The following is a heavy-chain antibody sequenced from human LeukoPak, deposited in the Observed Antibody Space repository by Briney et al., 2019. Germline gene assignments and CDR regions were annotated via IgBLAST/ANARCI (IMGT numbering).Heavy chain of an antibody. CDR1: GFTFSSYS. Sequence: GGSLRLSCAASGFTFSSYSMNWVRQAPGKGLEWVSSISSSSSYIYYADSVKGRFTISRDNAKNSLYLQMNSLRAEDMAVYYCVKRWTGTTIGQQDYWGQGTLVTVSS. D-gene: IGHD1-1*01. J-gene: IGHJ4*02. V-gene: IGHV3-21*01. CDR2: ISSSSSYI. CDR3: VKRWTGTTIGQQDY.